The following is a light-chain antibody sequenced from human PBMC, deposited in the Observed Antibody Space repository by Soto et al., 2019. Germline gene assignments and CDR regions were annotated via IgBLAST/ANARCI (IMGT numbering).Light chain of an antibody. V-gene: IGKV1-39*01. Sequence: ESDMIQGGCSRSSSVEDRGTRTCGASQSISNFLNWCQQKPGEPPNLLIYAASTLQSGVPSRFTGSVSGTDFSLTITRLAPEDFALYYCQHYSPSPVTFGQGTRLEIK. CDR3: QHYSPSPVT. J-gene: IGKJ5*01. CDR1: QSISNF. CDR2: AAS.